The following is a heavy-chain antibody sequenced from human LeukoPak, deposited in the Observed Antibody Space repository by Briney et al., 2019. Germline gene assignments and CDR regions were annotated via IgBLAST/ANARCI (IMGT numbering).Heavy chain of an antibody. J-gene: IGHJ4*02. Sequence: SETLSLTCTVSGGSISSSSYYWGWIRQPPGKGLEWIGSIYYSGSTYYNPSLKSRVTISVDTSKNQFSLKLSSVTAADTAVYYCARENVVGATPYFDYWGQGTLVTVSS. V-gene: IGHV4-39*07. CDR1: GGSISSSSYY. CDR2: IYYSGST. D-gene: IGHD1-26*01. CDR3: ARENVVGATPYFDY.